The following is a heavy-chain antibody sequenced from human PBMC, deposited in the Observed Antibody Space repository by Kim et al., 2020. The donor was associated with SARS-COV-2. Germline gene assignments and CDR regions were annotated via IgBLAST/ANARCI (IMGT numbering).Heavy chain of an antibody. CDR2: INTDTGNP. Sequence: ASVKVSCKASGYSFSSHAINWLRQAPGQGLEWIGWINTDTGNPTFAQDFTDTGNPSFARGFTGRYVFSLDTSVSTAYLQIISLKADDTAVYFCARGGSVAGSLDNWGQGTLVTVSS. CDR3: ARGGSVAGSLDN. J-gene: IGHJ4*02. D-gene: IGHD6-19*01. CDR1: GYSFSSHA. V-gene: IGHV7-4-1*02.